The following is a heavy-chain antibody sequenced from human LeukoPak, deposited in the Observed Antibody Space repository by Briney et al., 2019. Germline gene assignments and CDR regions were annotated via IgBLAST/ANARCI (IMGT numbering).Heavy chain of an antibody. D-gene: IGHD5-24*01. CDR3: AKLSVEMATMGAFDY. Sequence: GGSLRLSCAASGFTFSSYGMHWVRQAPGKGLEWVAVISYDGSNKYYADSVKGRFTISRDNSKNTLYLQMNSLRAEDTALYYCAKLSVEMATMGAFDYRGQGTLVT. CDR1: GFTFSSYG. CDR2: ISYDGSNK. J-gene: IGHJ4*02. V-gene: IGHV3-30*18.